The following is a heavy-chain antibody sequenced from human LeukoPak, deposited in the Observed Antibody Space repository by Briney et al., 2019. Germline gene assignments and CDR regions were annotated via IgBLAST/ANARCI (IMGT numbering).Heavy chain of an antibody. D-gene: IGHD4-17*01. CDR2: IYYSGST. V-gene: IGHV4-30-4*01. J-gene: IGHJ4*02. CDR3: ARGAYGLHIDY. Sequence: SETLSLTCTVSGGSISSGDYYWRWIRQPPGKGLEWIGYIYYSGSTYYNPSLKSRVTISVDTSKNQFSLKLSSVTAADTAVYYCARGAYGLHIDYWGQGTLVTVSS. CDR1: GGSISSGDYY.